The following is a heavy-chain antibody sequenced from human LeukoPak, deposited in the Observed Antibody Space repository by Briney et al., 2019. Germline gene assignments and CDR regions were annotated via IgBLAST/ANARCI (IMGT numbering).Heavy chain of an antibody. V-gene: IGHV3-23*01. CDR2: ISGSGGST. CDR1: GFTFSNFA. Sequence: PGGSLRLSCAAPGFTFSNFAMSWVRQAPGKGLEWVSAISGSGGSTYYADSVKGRFTVSRDNSRNTLYLQMDSLRAEDTAVYYCAKDVLVVVVTTTHDAFDIWGQGTMVTVSS. D-gene: IGHD2-15*01. J-gene: IGHJ3*02. CDR3: AKDVLVVVVTTTHDAFDI.